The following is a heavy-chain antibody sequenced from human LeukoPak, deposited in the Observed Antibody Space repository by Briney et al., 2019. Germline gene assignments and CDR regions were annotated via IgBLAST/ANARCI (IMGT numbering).Heavy chain of an antibody. J-gene: IGHJ6*02. CDR3: ARNQLDTSYYYYGMDV. CDR1: GYTSTSYG. V-gene: IGHV1-18*01. CDR2: ISAYNGNT. Sequence: ASVKVSCKASGYTSTSYGISWVRQAPGQGLEWMGWISAYNGNTNYAQKLQGRVTMTTDTSTSTAYTELRSPRSDDTAVYYCARNQLDTSYYYYGMDVWGQGTTVTVSS. D-gene: IGHD1-1*01.